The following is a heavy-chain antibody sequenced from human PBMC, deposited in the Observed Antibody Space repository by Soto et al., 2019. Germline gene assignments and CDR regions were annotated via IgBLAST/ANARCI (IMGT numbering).Heavy chain of an antibody. Sequence: PGGSLTLSCTASGFTFGDYAMSWVRQAPGKGLEWVGFIRSKAYGGTTEYAASVKGRFTISRDDSKSIAYLQMNSLKTEDTAVYYCTRDTGIAVAGTFDYWGQGTLVTVSS. V-gene: IGHV3-49*04. J-gene: IGHJ4*02. D-gene: IGHD6-19*01. CDR1: GFTFGDYA. CDR3: TRDTGIAVAGTFDY. CDR2: IRSKAYGGTT.